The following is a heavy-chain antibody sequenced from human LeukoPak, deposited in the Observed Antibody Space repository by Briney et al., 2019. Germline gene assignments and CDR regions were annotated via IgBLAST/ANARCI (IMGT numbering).Heavy chain of an antibody. CDR2: IGMNGATT. J-gene: IGHJ6*02. Sequence: GGSLRLSCAASGFTFSSYAIHWVRQAPGKGLEYVSGIGMNGATTYYVSSVKGRFTISRDNSKNTIYLQLGSLKIEDMAVYHCVRWYKSLDIWGQGTTVTVSS. V-gene: IGHV3-64*01. CDR3: VRWYKSLDI. D-gene: IGHD1-1*01. CDR1: GFTFSSYA.